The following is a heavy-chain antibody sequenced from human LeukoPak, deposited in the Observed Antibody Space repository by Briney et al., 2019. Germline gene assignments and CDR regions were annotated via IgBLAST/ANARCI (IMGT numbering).Heavy chain of an antibody. D-gene: IGHD6-13*01. CDR2: IKQGESER. CDR1: GFTFRSYR. V-gene: IGHV3-7*05. CDR3: AKDGSSGIAATADAFDI. Sequence: GGSLGLSCAASGFTFRSYRMNWVRQAPGKGLEWVASIKQGESERYYVDSVNGRFTISRDNSKNTLYLQMNSLRAEDTAIYYCAKDGSSGIAATADAFDIWGQGTMVTVSS. J-gene: IGHJ3*02.